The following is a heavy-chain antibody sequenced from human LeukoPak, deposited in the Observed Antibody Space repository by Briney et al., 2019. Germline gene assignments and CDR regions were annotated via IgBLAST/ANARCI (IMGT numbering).Heavy chain of an antibody. CDR2: IYYSGST. J-gene: IGHJ4*02. Sequence: SETLSLTCTVSGGSISSYYWSWVRQPPGKGLEWIGYIYYSGSTNYSPSLKSRVTISLDTSKNQFSLKLSSVTAADTAVYYCARGVNSGYFDYCGQGTLVTVSS. D-gene: IGHD1-26*01. CDR3: ARGVNSGYFDY. CDR1: GGSISSYY. V-gene: IGHV4-59*01.